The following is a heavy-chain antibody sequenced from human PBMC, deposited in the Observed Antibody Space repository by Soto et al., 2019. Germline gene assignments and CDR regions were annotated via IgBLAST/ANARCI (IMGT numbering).Heavy chain of an antibody. CDR1: GFTFSSYG. CDR2: ISYDGSNK. D-gene: IGHD4-17*01. Sequence: GGSLRLSCAASGFTFSSYGMHWVRQAPGKGLEWVAVISYDGSNKYYADSVKGRFTISRDNSKNTLYLQMNSLRAEDTAVYYCAKDPSIPYGVRYFDYWGQGTLVTVSS. J-gene: IGHJ4*02. CDR3: AKDPSIPYGVRYFDY. V-gene: IGHV3-30*18.